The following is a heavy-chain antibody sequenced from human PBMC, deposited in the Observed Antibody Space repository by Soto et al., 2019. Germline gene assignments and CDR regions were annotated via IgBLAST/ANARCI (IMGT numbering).Heavy chain of an antibody. CDR3: ARFFGSGFDY. Sequence: GGSLRLSCAASGFTFRSYSMNWVRQAPGKGLDWISYISASTTSIYYADSVQGRFTISRDNAKTSLYLQMDSLRNEDTAVYYCARFFGSGFDYWGQGTLVTVSS. CDR2: ISASTTSI. CDR1: GFTFRSYS. D-gene: IGHD6-19*01. J-gene: IGHJ4*02. V-gene: IGHV3-48*02.